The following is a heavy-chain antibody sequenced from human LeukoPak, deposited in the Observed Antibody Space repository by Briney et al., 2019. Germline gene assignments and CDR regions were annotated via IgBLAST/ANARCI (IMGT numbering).Heavy chain of an antibody. V-gene: IGHV3-21*01. CDR1: GFTFSSYE. CDR2: ISSSSSYI. J-gene: IGHJ6*03. Sequence: GGSLRLSCAASGFTFSSYEMNWVRQAPGKGLEWVSSISSSSSYIYYADSVKGRFTISRDNAKNSLYLQMNSLRAEDTAVYYCARVRVRGYYMDVWGKGITVTISS. D-gene: IGHD3-10*01. CDR3: ARVRVRGYYMDV.